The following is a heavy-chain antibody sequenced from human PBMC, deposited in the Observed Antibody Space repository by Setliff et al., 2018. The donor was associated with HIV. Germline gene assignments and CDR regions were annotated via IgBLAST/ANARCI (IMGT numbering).Heavy chain of an antibody. D-gene: IGHD4-17*01. CDR3: AREGTVTTPQYYYYYMDD. J-gene: IGHJ6*03. CDR2: INPNSGGT. V-gene: IGHV1-2*04. Sequence: ASVKVSCKASGYTFTGYYMHWVRQAPGQGLEWMGWINPNSGGTNYAQKFQGWVTMTRDTSITTAYMELSRLRSDDTAVYYCAREGTVTTPQYYYYYMDDWGNGTTVTVSS. CDR1: GYTFTGYY.